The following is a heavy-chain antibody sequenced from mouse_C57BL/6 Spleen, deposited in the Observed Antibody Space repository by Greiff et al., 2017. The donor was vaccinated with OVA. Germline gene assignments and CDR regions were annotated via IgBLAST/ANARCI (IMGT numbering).Heavy chain of an antibody. Sequence: QVQLQRSGPELVKPGASVKLSCKASGYTFTSYDINWVKQRPGQGLEWIGWIYPRDGSTKYNEKFKGKATLTVDTSSSTAYMELHSLTSEDSAVYFCAREDGYDESYAMDYWGQGTSVTVSS. CDR2: IYPRDGST. CDR1: GYTFTSYD. D-gene: IGHD2-2*01. J-gene: IGHJ4*01. CDR3: AREDGYDESYAMDY. V-gene: IGHV1-85*01.